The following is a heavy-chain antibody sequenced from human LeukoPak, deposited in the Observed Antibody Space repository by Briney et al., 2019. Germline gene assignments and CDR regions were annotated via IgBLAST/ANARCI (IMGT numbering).Heavy chain of an antibody. CDR2: INPNSGGT. CDR3: ARRVGEIMVRGVKERYYYMDV. Sequence: ASVKVSCKASGYTFTGYYMHWVRQAPGQGLEWMGWINPNSGGTNYAQKFQGRVTMTRDTSISTAYMELSRLRSDDTAVYYCARRVGEIMVRGVKERYYYMDVWGKGTTVTISS. V-gene: IGHV1-2*02. J-gene: IGHJ6*03. CDR1: GYTFTGYY. D-gene: IGHD3-10*01.